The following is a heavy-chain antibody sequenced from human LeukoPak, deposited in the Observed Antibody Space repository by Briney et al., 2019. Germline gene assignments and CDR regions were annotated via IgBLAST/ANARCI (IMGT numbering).Heavy chain of an antibody. V-gene: IGHV1-69*06. J-gene: IGHJ4*02. Sequence: ASVKVSCKASGGTFSSYAISWVRQAPGQGLEWMGGIIPIFGTANYAQKFQGRVTITADKSTSTAYMELSSLRSEDTAVYYCASLDYYDSSGPSFDYWGQGTLVTVSS. CDR1: GGTFSSYA. CDR2: IIPIFGTA. CDR3: ASLDYYDSSGPSFDY. D-gene: IGHD3-22*01.